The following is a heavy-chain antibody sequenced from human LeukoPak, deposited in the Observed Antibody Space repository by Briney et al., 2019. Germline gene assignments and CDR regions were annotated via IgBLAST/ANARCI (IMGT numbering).Heavy chain of an antibody. CDR1: GGFISNYY. Sequence: SETLSLTCTVSGGFISNYYWSWIRQPPGKGLEWIGYIYYSGSTNYNPSLKSRVTISVDTSKNQFSLKLSSVTAADTAVYYCAREGTAEGWFDPWGQGTLVTVSS. J-gene: IGHJ5*02. CDR3: AREGTAEGWFDP. D-gene: IGHD1-1*01. CDR2: IYYSGST. V-gene: IGHV4-59*01.